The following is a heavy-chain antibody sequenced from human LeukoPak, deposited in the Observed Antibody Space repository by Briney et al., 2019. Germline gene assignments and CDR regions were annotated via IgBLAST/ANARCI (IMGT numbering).Heavy chain of an antibody. J-gene: IGHJ3*02. V-gene: IGHV3-23*01. Sequence: PGGSLRLSCAASGFTFRNFGMNWVRQAPGKGLQWVSGIGPGGDRKHYGDSFEGRFTISSDNSKNTVYLQMNSLRVDDTALYYCAQDISWFAFHMWGLGTRVTVSS. D-gene: IGHD3-10*01. CDR1: GFTFRNFG. CDR3: AQDISWFAFHM. CDR2: IGPGGDRK.